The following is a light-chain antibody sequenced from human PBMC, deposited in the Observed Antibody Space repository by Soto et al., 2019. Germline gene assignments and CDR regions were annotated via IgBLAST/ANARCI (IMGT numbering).Light chain of an antibody. Sequence: QSALTQPPSASGSPGQSVTISCTGTSSDVGGYNDVSWYQQHPGKAPKLMIYEVSKRPSGVPDRFSGSKSGTTASLTVSGVQDEDEYDYYCSSYGGSGNVVFGGGTKVTVL. V-gene: IGLV2-8*01. CDR1: SSDVGGYND. J-gene: IGLJ2*01. CDR2: EVS. CDR3: SSYGGSGNVV.